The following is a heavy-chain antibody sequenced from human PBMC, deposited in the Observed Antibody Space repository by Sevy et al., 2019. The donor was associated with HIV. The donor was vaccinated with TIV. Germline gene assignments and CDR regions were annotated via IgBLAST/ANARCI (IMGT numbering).Heavy chain of an antibody. CDR2: IYYSGST. V-gene: IGHV4-31*03. J-gene: IGHJ6*03. D-gene: IGHD1-26*01. CDR1: GGSISSGGYY. Sequence: SETLSLTYTVSGGSISSGGYYWSWIRQHPGKGLEWIGYIYYSGSTYYNPSLKSRVTISVDTSKNQFSLKLSSVTAADTAVYYCAREERDYYMDVWGKGTTVTVSS. CDR3: AREERDYYMDV.